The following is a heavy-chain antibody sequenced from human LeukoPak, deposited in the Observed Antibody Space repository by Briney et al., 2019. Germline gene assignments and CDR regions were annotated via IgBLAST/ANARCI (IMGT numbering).Heavy chain of an antibody. D-gene: IGHD5-18*01. J-gene: IGHJ4*02. CDR3: AREAGDGYSYGH. CDR1: GFTFSSYW. CDR2: IKSDGTIT. V-gene: IGHV3-74*01. Sequence: GGSLRLSCAASGFTFSSYWMHWVRQAPGKGLVWVSRIKSDGTITTYADSVKGRFTISRDNAKNTLYPQVNSLRAEDTAVYYCAREAGDGYSYGHWGQGTLVTVSS.